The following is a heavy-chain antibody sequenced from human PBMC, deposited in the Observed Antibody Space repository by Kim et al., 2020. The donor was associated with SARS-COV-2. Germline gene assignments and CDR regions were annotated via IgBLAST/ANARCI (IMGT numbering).Heavy chain of an antibody. Sequence: GGSLRLSCAASGFTVSSNYMSWVRQAPGKGLEWVSVIYSGGSTYYADSVKGRFTISRDNSKNTLYLQMNSLRAADTAVYYCARSLPPQTYYYDSSGFYFDYWGQGTLVTVSS. CDR2: IYSGGST. D-gene: IGHD3-22*01. V-gene: IGHV3-66*01. J-gene: IGHJ4*02. CDR3: ARSLPPQTYYYDSSGFYFDY. CDR1: GFTVSSNY.